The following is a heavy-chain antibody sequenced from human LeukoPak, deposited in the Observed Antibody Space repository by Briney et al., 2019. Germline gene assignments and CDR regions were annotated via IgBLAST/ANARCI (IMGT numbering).Heavy chain of an antibody. V-gene: IGHV1-69*13. D-gene: IGHD6-13*01. J-gene: IGHJ4*02. Sequence: GASVKVSCKASGYTFTSYYIHWVRQAPGQGLEWMGGIIPIFGTANYAQKFQGRVTITADESTSTAYMELSSLRSEDTAVYYCARTAAAGYYFDYWGQGTLVTVSS. CDR1: GYTFTSYY. CDR2: IIPIFGTA. CDR3: ARTAAAGYYFDY.